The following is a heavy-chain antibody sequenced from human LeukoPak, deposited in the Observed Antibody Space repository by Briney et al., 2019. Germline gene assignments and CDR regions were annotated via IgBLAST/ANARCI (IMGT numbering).Heavy chain of an antibody. CDR3: ATPSGYCGPTTCYKVAIDF. V-gene: IGHV6-1*01. CDR2: TYYRSKWYY. CDR1: GDSVSSNSAA. Sequence: SQTLSLTCVISGDSVSSNSAAWNWIRQSPSRGLEWLGRTYYRSKWYYHYAVSMKSRITVNPDTSKNQFSLRLTSVTAADTAVYYCATPSGYCGPTTCYKVAIDFWGRGTLVTVSS. D-gene: IGHD2-2*02. J-gene: IGHJ4*02.